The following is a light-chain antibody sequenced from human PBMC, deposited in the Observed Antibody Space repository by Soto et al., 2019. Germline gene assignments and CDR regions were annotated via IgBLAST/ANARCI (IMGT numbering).Light chain of an antibody. Sequence: DVLMTQSPLSRPVTLGQPASISCRSSQSPLFSNGVTYLSWFHQRPGQSPRRLIYEVSRRDSGVPDRFSGSGSGTDFTLKIRRVEAEDAGVYYCMQGTYWPPTFGQGAKVDIK. CDR1: QSPLFSNGVTY. CDR2: EVS. CDR3: MQGTYWPPT. J-gene: IGKJ1*01. V-gene: IGKV2-30*01.